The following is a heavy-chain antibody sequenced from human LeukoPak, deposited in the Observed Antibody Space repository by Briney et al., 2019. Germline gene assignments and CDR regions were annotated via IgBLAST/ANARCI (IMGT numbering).Heavy chain of an antibody. J-gene: IGHJ4*02. Sequence: ASVRVSCKASGYTFTSYYMHWVRQAPGQGLEWMGIINPSGGSTSYAQKFQGRVTVTRDTSTSTVHMELSGLRSEDTAVYYCARDQEAFDYWGQGTLVTVSS. CDR2: INPSGGST. CDR1: GYTFTSYY. CDR3: ARDQEAFDY. V-gene: IGHV1-46*01.